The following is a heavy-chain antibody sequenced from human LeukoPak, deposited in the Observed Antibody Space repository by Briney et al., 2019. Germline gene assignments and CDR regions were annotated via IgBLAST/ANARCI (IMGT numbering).Heavy chain of an antibody. V-gene: IGHV3-48*01. CDR2: ISSSSSTI. CDR1: GFIFSSYG. CDR3: ARAGYSSSYFFDY. J-gene: IGHJ4*02. D-gene: IGHD6-6*01. Sequence: GGSLRLSCAASGFIFSSYGMHWVRQAPGKGLEWVSYISSSSSTIYYADSVKGRFTISRDNAKNSLYLQMNSLRAEDTAVYYCARAGYSSSYFFDYWGQGTLVTVSS.